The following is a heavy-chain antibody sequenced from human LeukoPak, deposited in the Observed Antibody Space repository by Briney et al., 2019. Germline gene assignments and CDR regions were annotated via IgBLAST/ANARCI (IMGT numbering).Heavy chain of an antibody. CDR3: ARYFKGGWYYFDY. CDR2: INHSGST. Sequence: SETLSLTCAVYGGSFSGYYWSWIRQPPGKGLEWIGEINHSGSTNYNPSLKSRVTISVDTSKNQFSLKLSSVTAADTAVYYCARYFKGGWYYFDYWGQGTLVTVSS. J-gene: IGHJ4*02. D-gene: IGHD6-19*01. V-gene: IGHV4-34*01. CDR1: GGSFSGYY.